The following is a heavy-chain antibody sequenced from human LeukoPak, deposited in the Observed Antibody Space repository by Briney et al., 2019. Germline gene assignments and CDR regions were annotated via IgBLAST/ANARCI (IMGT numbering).Heavy chain of an antibody. CDR1: GGSISSYY. V-gene: IGHV4-59*01. CDR2: IYYSGST. D-gene: IGHD3-10*01. Sequence: SETLSLTCTVSGGSISSYYWSWIRQPPGKGLEWIGYIYYSGSTNYNPSLKSRVTISVDTSKNQFSLKLSSVTAADTAVYYCARGILLWFGEGNYFDYWGQGTLVTVSS. CDR3: ARGILLWFGEGNYFDY. J-gene: IGHJ4*02.